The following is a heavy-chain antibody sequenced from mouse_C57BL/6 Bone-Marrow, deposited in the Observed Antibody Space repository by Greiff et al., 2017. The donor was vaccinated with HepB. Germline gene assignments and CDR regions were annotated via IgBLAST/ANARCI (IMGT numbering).Heavy chain of an antibody. CDR1: GFTFSDYY. J-gene: IGHJ1*03. V-gene: IGHV5-12*01. CDR2: ISNGGGST. D-gene: IGHD1-1*01. Sequence: EVHLVESGGGLVQPGGSLKLSCAASGFTFSDYYMYWVRQTPEKRLEWVAYISNGGGSTYYPDTVKGRFTISRDNAKNTLYLQMSRLKSEDTAMYYCASYGSSYGWYFDVWGTGTTVTVSS. CDR3: ASYGSSYGWYFDV.